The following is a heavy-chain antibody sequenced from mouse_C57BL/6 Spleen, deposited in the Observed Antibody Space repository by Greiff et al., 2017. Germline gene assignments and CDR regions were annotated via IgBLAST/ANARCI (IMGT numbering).Heavy chain of an antibody. J-gene: IGHJ2*01. CDR3: AREDSSGYVDYFDY. CDR2: IYPRDGST. Sequence: QVQLQQSGPELVKPGASVKLSCKASGYTFTSYDINWVKQRPGQGLAWIGWIYPRDGSTKYNEKFKGKATLTVDTSSSTAYMELHSLTSEDSAVCLCAREDSSGYVDYFDYWGQGTTLTVSS. D-gene: IGHD3-2*02. V-gene: IGHV1-85*01. CDR1: GYTFTSYD.